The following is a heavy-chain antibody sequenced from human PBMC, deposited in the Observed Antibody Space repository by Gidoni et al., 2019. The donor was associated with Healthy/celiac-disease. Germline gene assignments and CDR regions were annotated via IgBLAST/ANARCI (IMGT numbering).Heavy chain of an antibody. CDR1: GYTFTSYY. CDR3: ARGGIAVAGYYYYGMDV. D-gene: IGHD6-19*01. CDR2: INPSGGST. Sequence: QVQLVQSGAEVKKPGASVKVSCKASGYTFTSYYMHWVRQAPGQGLEWMGIINPSGGSTSYAQKFQGRGTMTRDTSTSTVYMELSSLRSEDTAVYYCARGGIAVAGYYYYGMDVWGQGTTVTVSS. V-gene: IGHV1-46*03. J-gene: IGHJ6*02.